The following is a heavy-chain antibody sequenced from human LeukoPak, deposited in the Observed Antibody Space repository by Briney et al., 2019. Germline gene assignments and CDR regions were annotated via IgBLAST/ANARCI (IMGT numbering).Heavy chain of an antibody. Sequence: GGSLRLSCAGSGFTFASYAMTWVRQAPGKGLTSVSAVSGSGESTYYADSVKGRFTISRDNSKNTMYLQMKSLRADDTAVYYCAIKGGAGAPDVPRYDYWGQGTLVTVSS. CDR1: GFTFASYA. CDR2: VSGSGEST. V-gene: IGHV3-23*01. D-gene: IGHD1-26*01. CDR3: AIKGGAGAPDVPRYDY. J-gene: IGHJ4*02.